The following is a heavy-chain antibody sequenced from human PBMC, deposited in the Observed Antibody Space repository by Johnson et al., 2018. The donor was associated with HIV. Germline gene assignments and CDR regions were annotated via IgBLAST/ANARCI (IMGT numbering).Heavy chain of an antibody. D-gene: IGHD3-10*01. Sequence: VQLVESGGGVVQPGGSLRLSCAASGFTFSSYGMHWVRQAPGKGLEWVAFIRYDGSNKYYADSVKGRFTISRDNSKNTLYLQMNSLRAEDTAVYYCAKDYEWFGEFVDAFDIWGQGTMVTVSS. J-gene: IGHJ3*02. CDR2: IRYDGSNK. CDR3: AKDYEWFGEFVDAFDI. V-gene: IGHV3-30*02. CDR1: GFTFSSYG.